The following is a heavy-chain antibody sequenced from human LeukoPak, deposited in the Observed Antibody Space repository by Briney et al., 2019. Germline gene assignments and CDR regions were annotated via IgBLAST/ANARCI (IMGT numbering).Heavy chain of an antibody. Sequence: ASVKVSCKASRYTFTSYGISWVRQAPGQGLEWMGWISGYNGNTHYAQKFQDRVAMTTDTSTSTAYMELRSLSSDDAAIYYCARDLASGWDTGSGYWGQGTLVTVSS. J-gene: IGHJ4*02. D-gene: IGHD6-19*01. CDR1: RYTFTSYG. CDR3: ARDLASGWDTGSGY. CDR2: ISGYNGNT. V-gene: IGHV1-18*01.